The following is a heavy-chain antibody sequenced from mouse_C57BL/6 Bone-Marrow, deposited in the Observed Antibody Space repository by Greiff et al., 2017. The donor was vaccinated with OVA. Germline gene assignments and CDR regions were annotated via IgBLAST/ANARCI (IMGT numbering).Heavy chain of an antibody. V-gene: IGHV1-5*01. D-gene: IGHD1-1*02. J-gene: IGHJ1*03. Sequence: EVQVVESGTVLARPGASVKMSCKTSGYTFTSYWMHWVKQRPGQGLEWIGAIYPGNSDTSYNQKFKGKAKLTAVTSASTAYMELSSLTNEDSAVYYCTRRWFGYFDVWGTGTTVTVSS. CDR2: IYPGNSDT. CDR1: GYTFTSYW. CDR3: TRRWFGYFDV.